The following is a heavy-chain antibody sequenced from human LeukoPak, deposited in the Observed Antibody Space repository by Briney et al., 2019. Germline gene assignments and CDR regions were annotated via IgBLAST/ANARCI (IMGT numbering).Heavy chain of an antibody. CDR2: IKQDGSEK. J-gene: IGHJ4*02. V-gene: IGHV3-7*01. Sequence: PGGSLRLSCAASGFTFSSYWMSWVRQAPGKGLEWVANIKQDGSEKYYVDSVKGRFTISRDNAKNSLYLQMNSLRAEDTAVYYCARDRWAYYYDSSGYYYEGFDYWGQGTLVTVSS. CDR3: ARDRWAYYYDSSGYYYEGFDY. CDR1: GFTFSSYW. D-gene: IGHD3-22*01.